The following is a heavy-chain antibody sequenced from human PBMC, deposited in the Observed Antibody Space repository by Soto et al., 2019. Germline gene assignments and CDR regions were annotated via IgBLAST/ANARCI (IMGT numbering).Heavy chain of an antibody. CDR3: AKILSAAGTYF. CDR2: ISDSGSAT. J-gene: IGHJ4*02. D-gene: IGHD6-13*01. CDR1: GYTFSTYA. V-gene: IGHV3-23*01. Sequence: PGGSLRLSCAGSGYTFSTYAMTWVRQAPGKGLEWASSISDSGSATYYADSVKGRFTISRDNSKNTLYLQMNSLRGEDTAVYYCAKILSAAGTYFWGQGALVTVSS.